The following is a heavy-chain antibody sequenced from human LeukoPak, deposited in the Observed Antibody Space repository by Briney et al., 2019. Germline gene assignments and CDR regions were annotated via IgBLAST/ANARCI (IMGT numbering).Heavy chain of an antibody. J-gene: IGHJ4*02. CDR1: GGSISSYY. CDR3: ARDGARYDFWSGYGYYFDY. CDR2: IYTSGST. V-gene: IGHV4-4*07. Sequence: PSETLSLTCTVSGGSISSYYWNWIRHPAGKGLEWIGRIYTSGSTNYNPSLKSRVTMSVDTSKNQFSLKLSSVTAADTAVYYCARDGARYDFWSGYGYYFDYWGQGTLVTVSS. D-gene: IGHD3-3*01.